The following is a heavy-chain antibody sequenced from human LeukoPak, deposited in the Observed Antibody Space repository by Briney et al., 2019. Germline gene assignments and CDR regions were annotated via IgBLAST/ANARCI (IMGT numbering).Heavy chain of an antibody. V-gene: IGHV3-23*01. Sequence: GGSLRLSCAVSGFTFSTYAMSWVRQAPGKGLEWVSAISGSGGTTNYADSVKGRFTISRDNSKNTLYLQMDSLRAEDTAVYYCTKDHGSGSYYFDYWGQGTLVTVSS. CDR3: TKDHGSGSYYFDY. CDR2: ISGSGGTT. D-gene: IGHD3-10*01. CDR1: GFTFSTYA. J-gene: IGHJ4*02.